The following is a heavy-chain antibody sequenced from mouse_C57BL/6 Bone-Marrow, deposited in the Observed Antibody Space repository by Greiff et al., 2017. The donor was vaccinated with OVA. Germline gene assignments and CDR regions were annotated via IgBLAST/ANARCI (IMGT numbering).Heavy chain of an antibody. J-gene: IGHJ3*01. Sequence: VHLVESGGGLVKPGGSLKLSCAASGFTFSSYAMSWVRQTPEKRLEWVATISDGGSYTYYPDNVKGRFTISRDNAKNNLYLQMSHLKSEDTAMYYCARWGLLRPFAYWGQGTLVTVSA. D-gene: IGHD1-2*01. CDR2: ISDGGSYT. CDR1: GFTFSSYA. V-gene: IGHV5-4*01. CDR3: ARWGLLRPFAY.